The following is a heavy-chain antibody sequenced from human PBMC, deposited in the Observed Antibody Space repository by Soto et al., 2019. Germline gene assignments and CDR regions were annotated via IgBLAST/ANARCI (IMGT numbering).Heavy chain of an antibody. Sequence: SETLSLTCAVYGGSFSGYYWSWIRQPPGKGLEWIGEINHSGSTNYNPSLKSRVTISVDTSKNQFSLKLSSVTAADTAVYYCARNDVLCYDFWSGYYGGAFDIWGQGTMVTVSS. V-gene: IGHV4-34*01. J-gene: IGHJ3*02. D-gene: IGHD3-3*01. CDR3: ARNDVLCYDFWSGYYGGAFDI. CDR2: INHSGST. CDR1: GGSFSGYY.